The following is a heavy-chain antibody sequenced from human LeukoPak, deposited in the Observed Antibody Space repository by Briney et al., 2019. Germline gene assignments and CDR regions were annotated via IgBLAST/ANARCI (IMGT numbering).Heavy chain of an antibody. CDR2: ISSRSSTI. V-gene: IGHV3-11*04. CDR3: ARGEDY. Sequence: LSLTCTVSGGSISSTGYYWGWIRQPSGKGLEWVSYISSRSSTIYYTDSVKGRFTVSRDNAKNSLNLQMNSLRDEDTAVYYCARGEDYWGQGTLVTVSS. CDR1: GGSISSTGYY. J-gene: IGHJ4*02.